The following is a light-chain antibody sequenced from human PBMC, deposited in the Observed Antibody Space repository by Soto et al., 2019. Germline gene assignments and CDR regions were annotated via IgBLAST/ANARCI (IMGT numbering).Light chain of an antibody. V-gene: IGKV3-20*01. CDR2: GAS. J-gene: IGKJ1*01. CDR1: QSVSSSY. CDR3: KQYGSSPTT. Sequence: EIVLTQSPGPLSLSPGERATLSCRGSQSVSSSYLAWYQQKPGQAPRLLIYGASSRATGIPDRFSGSGSGTDFTLTISRLEPEDFAVYYCKQYGSSPTTFGQGTKVDNK.